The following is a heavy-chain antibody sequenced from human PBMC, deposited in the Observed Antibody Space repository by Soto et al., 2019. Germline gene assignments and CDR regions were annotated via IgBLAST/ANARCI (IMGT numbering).Heavy chain of an antibody. CDR1: GVSVTSKNW. CDR3: AREVSAGHLTFNYKFYGLDV. V-gene: IGHV4-4*02. J-gene: IGHJ6*02. Sequence: QVQLQESGPGLVKPSGTLSLTCSVSGVSVTSKNWWTWVRQSPGKGLEWIGEIYNGGSINHNPSLKSRATISIDKYKNNFSLNLTSMTVADTAVYFCAREVSAGHLTFNYKFYGLDVWGQGTTVTVSS. D-gene: IGHD3-9*01. CDR2: IYNGGSI.